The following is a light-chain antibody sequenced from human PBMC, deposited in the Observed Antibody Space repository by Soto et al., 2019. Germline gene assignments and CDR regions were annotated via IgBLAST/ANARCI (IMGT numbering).Light chain of an antibody. CDR2: HDS. V-gene: IGLV3-21*02. CDR3: HVWDSAVNHHNYL. J-gene: IGLJ1*01. CDR1: KIGSKS. Sequence: SSELTQPPSVSVAPGQTARIPCGGNKIGSKSEHWYQQKPGQAPELVVYHDSDQRSGIPELFSGSNSENTATLTISRVEAGHEADYYCHVWDSAVNHHNYLCGAGTKLTVL.